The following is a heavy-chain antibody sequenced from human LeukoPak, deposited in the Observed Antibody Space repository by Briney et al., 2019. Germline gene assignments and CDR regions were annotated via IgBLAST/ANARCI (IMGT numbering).Heavy chain of an antibody. J-gene: IGHJ4*02. CDR1: GFPFSSYA. CDR3: AKFYDILTGYFDY. V-gene: IGHV3-23*01. Sequence: GSLRLSCAASGFPFSSYAMSWVRQSPGKGLEWVSAISGGNGNTYYAYYADSVRGRFTISRDSSKNTLYLQMNSLRAEDTAVYYCAKFYDILTGYFDYWGQGTLVTVSS. D-gene: IGHD3-9*01. CDR2: ISGGNGNTYYA.